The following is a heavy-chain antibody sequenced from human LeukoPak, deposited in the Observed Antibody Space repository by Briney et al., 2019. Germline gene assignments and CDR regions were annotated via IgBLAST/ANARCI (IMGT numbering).Heavy chain of an antibody. D-gene: IGHD2-15*01. CDR1: GFTFSSYA. CDR2: ISSNGGST. V-gene: IGHV3-64D*09. Sequence: PRGSLRLSCSASGFTFSSYAMHWVRQAPGKGLEYVSAISSNGGSTYYADSVKGRFTISRDNSKNTLYLQMSSLRAEDTAVYYCVRTKDRYCSGGSCLVGAFDIWGQGTMVTVSS. J-gene: IGHJ3*02. CDR3: VRTKDRYCSGGSCLVGAFDI.